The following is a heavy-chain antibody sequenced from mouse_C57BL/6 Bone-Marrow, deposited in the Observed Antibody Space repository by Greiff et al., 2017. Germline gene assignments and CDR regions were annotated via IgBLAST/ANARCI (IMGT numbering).Heavy chain of an antibody. CDR3: ARHEAGDSSGPLAMDY. V-gene: IGHV1-62-2*01. J-gene: IGHJ4*01. CDR2: FYPGSGSI. D-gene: IGHD3-2*02. CDR1: GYTFTEYT. Sequence: VKLQESGAELVKPGASVKLSCKASGYTFTEYTIHWVKQRSGQGLEWIGWFYPGSGSIKYNEKFKDKATLTADKSSSTVYMELSRLTSEDSAVYFCARHEAGDSSGPLAMDYWGQGTSVTVSS.